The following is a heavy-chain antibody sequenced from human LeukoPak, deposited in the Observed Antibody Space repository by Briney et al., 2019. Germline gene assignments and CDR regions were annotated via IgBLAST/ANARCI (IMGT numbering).Heavy chain of an antibody. CDR1: GFTFSSYA. Sequence: GGSLRLSCAASGFTFSSYAMSWVRQAPGKGLEWVSAISGRGGSTYYADSVKGRFTISRDNSKNTLYLQMNSLRAEDTAVYYCAKDRLDYDILTGYYDYWGQGTLVTVSS. CDR3: AKDRLDYDILTGYYDY. D-gene: IGHD3-9*01. CDR2: ISGRGGST. V-gene: IGHV3-23*01. J-gene: IGHJ4*02.